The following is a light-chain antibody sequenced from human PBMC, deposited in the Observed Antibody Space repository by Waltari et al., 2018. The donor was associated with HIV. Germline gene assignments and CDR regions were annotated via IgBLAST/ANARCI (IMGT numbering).Light chain of an antibody. Sequence: QVVLTQSPSASASLGASVKLTCTLSSGHSNYAIAWHHQQPGKGPRYLMKLNNDGSHNTGDGIPDRFSGSRSGAERYLTISSLESEDEGDYYCQTWDTGMRVFGGGTKLTVL. CDR1: SGHSNYA. V-gene: IGLV4-69*01. J-gene: IGLJ3*02. CDR2: LNNDGSH. CDR3: QTWDTGMRV.